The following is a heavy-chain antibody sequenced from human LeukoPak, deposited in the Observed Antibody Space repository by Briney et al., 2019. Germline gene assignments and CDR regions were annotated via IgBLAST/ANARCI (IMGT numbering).Heavy chain of an antibody. V-gene: IGHV4-39*01. CDR2: IYYSGST. CDR1: GGSISSSSYS. D-gene: IGHD5-18*01. Sequence: PSETLSLTCTVSGGSISSSSYSWGWIRQPPGKGLEWIGSIYYSGSTYYNPSLKSRVTISVDTSKNQFSLKLSSVTAADTAVYYCARWDTAMVDFDYWGQGTLVTVSS. J-gene: IGHJ4*02. CDR3: ARWDTAMVDFDY.